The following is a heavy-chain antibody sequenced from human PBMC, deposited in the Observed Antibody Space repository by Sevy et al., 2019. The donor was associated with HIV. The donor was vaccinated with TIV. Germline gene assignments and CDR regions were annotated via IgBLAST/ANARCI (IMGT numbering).Heavy chain of an antibody. CDR2: IKSKTDGETT. V-gene: IGHV3-15*01. D-gene: IGHD3-10*01. CDR1: GFTFSNAW. CDR3: TTDLLWFGELSR. Sequence: GESLKISCAASGFTFSNAWMSWVRQAPGKGLEWVGRIKSKTDGETTDYAAPVKGRFTISRDESKNTLYLQMNSLKTEDTAVYYCTTDLLWFGELSRWGQGILVTVSS. J-gene: IGHJ4*02.